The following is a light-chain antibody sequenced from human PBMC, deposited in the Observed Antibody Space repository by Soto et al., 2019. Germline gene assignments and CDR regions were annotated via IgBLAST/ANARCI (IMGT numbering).Light chain of an antibody. CDR2: KAS. CDR1: QSISSW. J-gene: IGKJ2*01. V-gene: IGKV1-5*03. Sequence: DIQMTQSPSTLSASVGDRVTITCRASQSISSWLAWYQQKTGKAPKLLIYKASSLESGVPSRCSGSGSVTEFTLTISSLQPDDFSTYYCQRYNRLYTFGQGTKLEIK. CDR3: QRYNRLYT.